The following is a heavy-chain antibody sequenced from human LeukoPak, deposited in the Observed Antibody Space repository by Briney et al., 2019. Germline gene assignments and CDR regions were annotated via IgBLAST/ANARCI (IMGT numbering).Heavy chain of an antibody. J-gene: IGHJ2*01. D-gene: IGHD6-19*01. CDR2: IYYSGST. CDR3: AKQKQEIAVAGTLHWYFDL. CDR1: GGSISSYY. V-gene: IGHV4-59*08. Sequence: PSETLSLTCTVSGGSISSYYWSWIRQPPGKGLEWIGYIYYSGSTNYNPSLKSRVTISVDTSKNQFSLKLSSVTAADTAVYYCAKQKQEIAVAGTLHWYFDLWGRGTLVTVSS.